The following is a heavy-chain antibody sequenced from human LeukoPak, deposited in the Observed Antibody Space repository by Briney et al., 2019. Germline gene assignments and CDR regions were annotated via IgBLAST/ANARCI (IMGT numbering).Heavy chain of an antibody. CDR1: GFTFSNYG. D-gene: IGHD3-22*01. CDR3: AKDDYYDTSGYRD. CDR2: ISYDGSNK. V-gene: IGHV3-30*18. Sequence: GRSLRLSCAASGFTFSNYGMHWVRQAPGKGLEWVAVISYDGSNKYYADSVKGRFTISRDNPKNTLYLQMNSPRAEDTAVYYCAKDDYYDTSGYRDWGQGTLVTVSS. J-gene: IGHJ4*02.